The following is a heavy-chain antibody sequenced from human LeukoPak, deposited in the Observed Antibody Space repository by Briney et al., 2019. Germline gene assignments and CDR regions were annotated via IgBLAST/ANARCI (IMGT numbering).Heavy chain of an antibody. CDR3: ASQQSFHYYYLYV. CDR2: ISGSGGTT. V-gene: IGHV3-23*01. J-gene: IGHJ6*03. Sequence: PPGGSISPSCAASGFSFSNYAMSWVRPPGGEGLGWVSGISGSGGTTYYADSVKGRFTISRDNAKNTLYLQMNSLRAEDTAVYYCASQQSFHYYYLYVWGEGTPVTVSS. D-gene: IGHD2/OR15-2a*01. CDR1: GFSFSNYA.